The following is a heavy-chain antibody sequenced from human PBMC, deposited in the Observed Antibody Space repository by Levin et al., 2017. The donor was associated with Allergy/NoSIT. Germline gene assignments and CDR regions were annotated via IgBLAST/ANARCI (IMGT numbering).Heavy chain of an antibody. J-gene: IGHJ4*02. D-gene: IGHD3-22*01. CDR2: ISSSGSTI. Sequence: PGGSLRLSCAASGFTFSDYYMSWIRQAPGKGLEWVSYISSSGSTIYYADSVKGRFTISRDNAKNSLYLQMNSLRAEDTAVYYCARDPFYDSSGYPMYYFDYWGQGTLVTVSS. V-gene: IGHV3-11*01. CDR1: GFTFSDYY. CDR3: ARDPFYDSSGYPMYYFDY.